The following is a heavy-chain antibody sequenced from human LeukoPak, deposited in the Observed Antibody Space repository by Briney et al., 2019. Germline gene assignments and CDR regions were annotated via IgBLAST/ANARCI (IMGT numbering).Heavy chain of an antibody. Sequence: ASVKVSCKASGYTFTGYYMHWVRQAPGQGLEWMGWINPNSGGTNYAQKFQGRVTMTRDTSISTAYMELSRLRSDDTAVYYCAREYSGYPSPGYRNPYYSDYWGQGTLVTVSS. D-gene: IGHD5-12*01. CDR1: GYTFTGYY. J-gene: IGHJ4*02. CDR2: INPNSGGT. V-gene: IGHV1-2*02. CDR3: AREYSGYPSPGYRNPYYSDY.